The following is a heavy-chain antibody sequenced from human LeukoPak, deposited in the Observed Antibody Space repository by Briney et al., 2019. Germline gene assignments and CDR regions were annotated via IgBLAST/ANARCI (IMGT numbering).Heavy chain of an antibody. V-gene: IGHV4-38-2*02. Sequence: SETLSLTCTVSGHSISSGYYWGWIRQPPGKGLEWIGTIYHSGNTYYNPSLKSRVTISVDTSKNQFSLELSSVTAADTAVYYCARDLAYGSSLRGVFDIWGQGTMVIVSS. CDR3: ARDLAYGSSLRGVFDI. CDR1: GHSISSGYY. J-gene: IGHJ3*02. CDR2: IYHSGNT. D-gene: IGHD6-13*01.